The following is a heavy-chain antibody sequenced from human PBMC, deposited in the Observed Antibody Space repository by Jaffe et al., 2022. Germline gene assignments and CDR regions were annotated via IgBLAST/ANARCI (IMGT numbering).Heavy chain of an antibody. V-gene: IGHV3-48*03. D-gene: IGHD3-22*01. CDR2: ISSSGSTI. Sequence: EVQLVESGGGLVQPGGSLRLSCAASGFTFSSYEMNWVRQAPGKGLEWVSYISSSGSTIYYADSVKGRFTISRDNAKNSLYLQMNSLRAEDTAVYYCARRRSGFSLRPRLHAFDIWGQGTMVTVSS. J-gene: IGHJ3*02. CDR1: GFTFSSYE. CDR3: ARRRSGFSLRPRLHAFDI.